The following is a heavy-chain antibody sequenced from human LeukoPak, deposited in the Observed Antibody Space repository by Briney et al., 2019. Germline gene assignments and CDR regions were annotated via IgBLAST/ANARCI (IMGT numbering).Heavy chain of an antibody. CDR1: GFTFSKYW. V-gene: IGHV3-7*04. Sequence: GGSLRLSCAASGFTFSKYWMSWVRRAPGKGLEWVANIKQDGGEKYYVDSVEGRFTISRDNAKNSLDLQMNSLRAEDTAEYYCVRQLDGTLDYWGQGTLVTVSS. J-gene: IGHJ4*02. CDR3: VRQLDGTLDY. CDR2: IKQDGGEK. D-gene: IGHD1-26*01.